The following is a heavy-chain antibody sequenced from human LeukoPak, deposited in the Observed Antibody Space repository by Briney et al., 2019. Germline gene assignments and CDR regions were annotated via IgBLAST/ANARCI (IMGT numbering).Heavy chain of an antibody. D-gene: IGHD3-22*01. CDR2: IFHIGST. V-gene: IGHV4-34*12. Sequence: SETLSLTCAVYGGSFSGYYWSWIRQPPGKGLEWIGYIFHIGSTNYNPSLNSRITISLDTSKNQFSLKLTSVTAADTTVYYCASADYYDSSGKLDYWGQGTLVTVSS. CDR3: ASADYYDSSGKLDY. CDR1: GGSFSGYY. J-gene: IGHJ4*02.